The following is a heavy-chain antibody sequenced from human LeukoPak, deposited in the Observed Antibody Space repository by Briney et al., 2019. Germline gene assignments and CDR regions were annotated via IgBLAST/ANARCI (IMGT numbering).Heavy chain of an antibody. CDR1: GGTFSSYA. CDR2: IIPIFGTA. V-gene: IGHV1-69*13. Sequence: SVKVSCKASGGTFSSYAISWVRQAPGQGLEWMGGIIPIFGTANYAQKFQGRVTITADESTSTAYMELSSLRSEDTAVYYCARVGIPAARGYYYYYMDVWGKGTTVTVSS. J-gene: IGHJ6*03. D-gene: IGHD2-2*01. CDR3: ARVGIPAARGYYYYYMDV.